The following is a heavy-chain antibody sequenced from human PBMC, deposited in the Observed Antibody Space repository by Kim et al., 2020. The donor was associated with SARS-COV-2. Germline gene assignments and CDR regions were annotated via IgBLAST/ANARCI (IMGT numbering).Heavy chain of an antibody. J-gene: IGHJ4*02. CDR1: GFTFRSYW. CDR2: IKEDGSVK. CDR3: ARDGILSYTSSWDY. D-gene: IGHD6-13*01. Sequence: GGSLRLSCAASGFTFRSYWMSWVRQAPGKGLEWVANIKEDGSVKQYVDSVKGRFTISRDNAKNSLYLQMNSLRADDTATFYCARDGILSYTSSWDYWGQCSLLTVSS. V-gene: IGHV3-7*03.